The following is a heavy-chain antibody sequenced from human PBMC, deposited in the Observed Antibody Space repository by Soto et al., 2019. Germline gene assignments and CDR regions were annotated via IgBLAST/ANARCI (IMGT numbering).Heavy chain of an antibody. V-gene: IGHV4-39*01. CDR2: IYYSGST. CDR3: AICLSSNNYYYYGMDV. CDR1: GGSISSSSYY. Sequence: QLQLQESGPGLVKPSETLSLTCTVSGGSISSSSYYWGWIRQPPGKGLEWIGSIYYSGSTYYNPSLKSRVTISVDTSKNQFSLKLSSVTAADTAVYYCAICLSSNNYYYYGMDVWGQGTTVTVSS. J-gene: IGHJ6*02.